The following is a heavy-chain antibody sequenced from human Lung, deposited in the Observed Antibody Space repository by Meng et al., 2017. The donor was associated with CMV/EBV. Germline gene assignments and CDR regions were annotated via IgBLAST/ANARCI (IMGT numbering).Heavy chain of an antibody. Sequence: GEXXKISCAASGFTFSSYTMNWVRQAPGKGLEWVSSTNNGQNYIYYADSVKGRFTISRDNAKSSLFLQMNSLRIEDTAVYYCARVAESSSWYITGWFAPXGQGXLVTVSS. J-gene: IGHJ5*02. CDR1: GFTFSSYT. D-gene: IGHD6-13*01. V-gene: IGHV3-21*06. CDR2: TNNGQNYI. CDR3: ARVAESSSWYITGWFAP.